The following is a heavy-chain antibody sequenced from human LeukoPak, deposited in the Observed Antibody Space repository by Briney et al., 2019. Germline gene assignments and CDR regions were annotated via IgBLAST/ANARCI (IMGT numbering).Heavy chain of an antibody. CDR1: GGSISSSSNF. J-gene: IGHJ4*02. CDR2: ISYSGST. Sequence: PSETLSLTCTVSGGSISSSSNFWGWIRQPPGKGLEWIGSISYSGSTYYNPSLKSRVTISVDTSKNQFSLKLSSVTAADTAVYYCARHAVLNPIAAMGFDYWGQGTLVTVSS. V-gene: IGHV4-39*01. D-gene: IGHD6-13*01. CDR3: ARHAVLNPIAAMGFDY.